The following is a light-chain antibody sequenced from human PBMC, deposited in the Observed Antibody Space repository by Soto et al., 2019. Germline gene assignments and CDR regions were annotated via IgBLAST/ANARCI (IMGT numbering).Light chain of an antibody. Sequence: QSVLTQPPSTSGTPGQRVTISCSGSSSNIGSNTVNWYQQLPGTAPKLLIDRNNQRPSGVPDRFSGSKSGTSASLAISGLQSEDEADYYCAAWDGSLKGYVFATGTKLTVL. V-gene: IGLV1-44*01. J-gene: IGLJ1*01. CDR3: AAWDGSLKGYV. CDR2: RNN. CDR1: SSNIGSNT.